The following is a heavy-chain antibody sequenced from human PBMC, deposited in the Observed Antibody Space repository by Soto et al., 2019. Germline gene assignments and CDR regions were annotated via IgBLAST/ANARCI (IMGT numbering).Heavy chain of an antibody. D-gene: IGHD3-9*01. J-gene: IGHJ4*02. V-gene: IGHV4-39*01. CDR3: ASNILTGSPLANYFDY. CDR2: IYYSGST. CDR1: GGSISSSSYY. Sequence: PSETLSLTCTVSGGSISSSSYYWGWIRQPPGKGLEWIGSIYYSGSTYYNPSLKSRVTISVDTSKNQFSLKLSSVTAADTAVYYCASNILTGSPLANYFDYWGQGTLVTVSS.